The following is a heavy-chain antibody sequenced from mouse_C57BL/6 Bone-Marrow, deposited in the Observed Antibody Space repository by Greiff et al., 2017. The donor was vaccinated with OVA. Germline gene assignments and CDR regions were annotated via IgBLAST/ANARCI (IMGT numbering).Heavy chain of an antibody. CDR2: ISYDGSN. CDR1: GYSITSGYY. CDR3: ARGLRRQGAWFAY. Sequence: ESGPGLVKPSQSLSLTCSVTGYSITSGYYWNWIRQFPGNKLEWMGYISYDGSNNYNPSLKNRISITRDTSKNQFFLKLNSVTTEDTATYYCARGLRRQGAWFAYWGQGTLVTVSA. V-gene: IGHV3-6*01. D-gene: IGHD2-4*01. J-gene: IGHJ3*01.